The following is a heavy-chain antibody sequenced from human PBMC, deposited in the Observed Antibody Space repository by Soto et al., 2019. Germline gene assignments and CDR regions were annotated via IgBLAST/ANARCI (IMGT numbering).Heavy chain of an antibody. D-gene: IGHD6-19*01. Sequence: QVQLVQSGAEVKKPGSSVKVSCKASGGTFSSYAISWVRQAPGQGLEWMGGIIPIFGTANYAQKFQGRVTITADESTSTAYMELSSLRSEDTAVYYCARCPSLHSGSGCSHFDYWGQGTLVTVSS. CDR1: GGTFSSYA. CDR2: IIPIFGTA. CDR3: ARCPSLHSGSGCSHFDY. V-gene: IGHV1-69*01. J-gene: IGHJ4*02.